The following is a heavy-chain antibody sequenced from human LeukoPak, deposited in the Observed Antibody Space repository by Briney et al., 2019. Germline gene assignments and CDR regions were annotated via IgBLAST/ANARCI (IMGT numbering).Heavy chain of an antibody. Sequence: ASVKVSCKASGYTFTSYGISWVRQAPGQGLEWMGIINPSGGSTSYAQKFQGRVTMTRDMSTSTVYMELSSLRSEDTAVYYCARDLDSSGYFDPWGQGTLVTVSS. CDR2: INPSGGST. J-gene: IGHJ5*02. D-gene: IGHD3-22*01. CDR3: ARDLDSSGYFDP. CDR1: GYTFTSYG. V-gene: IGHV1-46*01.